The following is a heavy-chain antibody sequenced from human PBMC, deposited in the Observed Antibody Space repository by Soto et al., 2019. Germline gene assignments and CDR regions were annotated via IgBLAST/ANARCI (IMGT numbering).Heavy chain of an antibody. CDR1: GYTFTSYD. CDR3: ARGGDSLLVPADGGNWFDP. Sequence: ASVKVSCKASGYTFTSYDINWVRQATGQGLEWMGWMNPNSGNTGYAQKFQGRVTMTRNTSISTAYMELSSLRSEDTAVYYCARGGDSLLVPADGGNWFDPWGQGTLVTVSS. J-gene: IGHJ5*02. D-gene: IGHD2-2*01. CDR2: MNPNSGNT. V-gene: IGHV1-8*01.